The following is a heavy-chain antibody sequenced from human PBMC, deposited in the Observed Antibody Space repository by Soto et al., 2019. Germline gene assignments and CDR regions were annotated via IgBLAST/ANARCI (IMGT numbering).Heavy chain of an antibody. J-gene: IGHJ6*02. Sequence: PSETLSLTYSVSGGFVSSSSYSWGWIRQSPGKGLEWIGTIYSSENTYYNPSLLSRVTISVDTSKNEFSLRLSSVTAADTAVYYCARLNGYCISTNCHGYYGMDVWGQGTTVTVSS. D-gene: IGHD2-2*03. V-gene: IGHV4-39*01. CDR1: GGFVSSSSYS. CDR3: ARLNGYCISTNCHGYYGMDV. CDR2: IYSSENT.